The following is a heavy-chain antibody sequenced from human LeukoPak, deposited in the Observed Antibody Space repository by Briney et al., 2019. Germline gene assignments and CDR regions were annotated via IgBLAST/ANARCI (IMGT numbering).Heavy chain of an antibody. CDR3: AKIFGVVMLTEFDY. CDR2: ISVSGYST. V-gene: IGHV3-23*01. CDR1: GFTFSTSA. Sequence: HPGGSLRLSCAASGFTFSTSAMGWVHQAPGKGLEWVSGISVSGYSTYYAESVKGRFTISRDNSKNTLYLQMNSLRAEDTAVYYCAKIFGVVMLTEFDYWGQGTVVTVSS. J-gene: IGHJ4*02. D-gene: IGHD3-3*01.